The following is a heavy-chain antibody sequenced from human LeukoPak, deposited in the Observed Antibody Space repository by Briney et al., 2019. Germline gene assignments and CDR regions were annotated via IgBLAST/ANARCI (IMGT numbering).Heavy chain of an antibody. Sequence: SETLSPTCTVSGGSISSSSYYWGWIRQPPGKGLEWIGSIYYSGSTYYNPSLKSRVTISVDTSKNQFSLKLSSVTAADTAVYYCASIRYFDWTSFDYWGQGTLVTVSS. J-gene: IGHJ4*02. CDR2: IYYSGST. D-gene: IGHD3-9*01. V-gene: IGHV4-39*01. CDR3: ASIRYFDWTSFDY. CDR1: GGSISSSSYY.